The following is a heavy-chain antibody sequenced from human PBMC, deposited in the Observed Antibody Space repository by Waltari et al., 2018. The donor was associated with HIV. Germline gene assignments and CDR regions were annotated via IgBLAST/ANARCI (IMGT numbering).Heavy chain of an antibody. CDR1: GYPCTSYD. Sequence: QVPLVQSGAQVKKPGASVKVSCKASGYPCTSYDLHWVRQATGQGLEWMGWMNPNSGNTGYPQKFQGRVTMTRNTSISTAYMELSSLRSEDTAVYYCARGRVQVRGAMYYFDYWGQGTLVTVSS. J-gene: IGHJ4*02. CDR3: ARGRVQVRGAMYYFDY. D-gene: IGHD3-10*01. V-gene: IGHV1-8*01. CDR2: MNPNSGNT.